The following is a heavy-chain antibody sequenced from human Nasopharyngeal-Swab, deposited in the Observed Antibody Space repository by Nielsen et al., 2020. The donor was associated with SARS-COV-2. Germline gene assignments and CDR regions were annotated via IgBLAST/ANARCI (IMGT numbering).Heavy chain of an antibody. J-gene: IGHJ4*02. Sequence: VRQAPGKGLEWISYISPGPGGTYYTDSVRGRFTISRDNSKRTLYLQMNSLRVEDTAIYYCAKLFRGAPIDYWGQGTLVTVSS. CDR2: ISPGPGGT. V-gene: IGHV3-23*03. CDR3: AKLFRGAPIDY. D-gene: IGHD5-24*01.